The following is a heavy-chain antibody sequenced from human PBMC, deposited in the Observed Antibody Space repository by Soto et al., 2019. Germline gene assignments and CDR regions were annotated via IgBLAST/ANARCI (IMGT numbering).Heavy chain of an antibody. CDR2: ISAYNGNT. CDR1: GYTFTSYG. V-gene: IGHV1-18*01. D-gene: IGHD3-10*01. CDR3: ARSITMVRGVINWFDP. Sequence: GASVKVSCKAFGYTFTSYGISWVRQAPGQGLEWMGWISAYNGNTNYAQKLQGRVTMTTDTSTSTAYMELRSLRSDDTAVYYCARSITMVRGVINWFDPWGQGTLVTVSS. J-gene: IGHJ5*02.